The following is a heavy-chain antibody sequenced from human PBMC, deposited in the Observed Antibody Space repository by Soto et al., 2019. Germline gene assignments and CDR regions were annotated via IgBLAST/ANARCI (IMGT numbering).Heavy chain of an antibody. V-gene: IGHV3-30*18. D-gene: IGHD4-17*01. Sequence: QEQLVESGGGVVQPGKSLRLSCTASRFAFSSYAMHWVRQAPGKGLEWVAVISYDGGYENYADSVKGRFIVSRDNSKNTLWLQMNSLRAEDTALYYCAKGTTVTPWRYLDLWGQGTLVTVSS. CDR2: ISYDGGYE. J-gene: IGHJ2*01. CDR1: RFAFSSYA. CDR3: AKGTTVTPWRYLDL.